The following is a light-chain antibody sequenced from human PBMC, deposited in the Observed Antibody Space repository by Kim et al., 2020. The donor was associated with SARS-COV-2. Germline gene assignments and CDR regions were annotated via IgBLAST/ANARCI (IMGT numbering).Light chain of an antibody. CDR3: AAWDDSLNGVV. V-gene: IGLV1-44*01. Sequence: GQSVTISCSGSSSNIGSNAVNWYQQLPGTAPKLLIYSDRQRPSGVPDRFSGSKSGTSASLAISGLQSEDEADYFCAAWDDSLNGVVFGGGTQLTVL. CDR2: SDR. CDR1: SSNIGSNA. J-gene: IGLJ2*01.